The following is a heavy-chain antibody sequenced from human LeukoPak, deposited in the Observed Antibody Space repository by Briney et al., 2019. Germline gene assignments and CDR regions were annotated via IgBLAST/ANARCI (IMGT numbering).Heavy chain of an antibody. Sequence: GGSLRLSCAASGFTFSSYAMSWVRQAPGKGLEWVSAISGSGGSTYYADSVKGRFTISRDNAKNSLYLQMNSLRAEDTAVYYCARSHGDAVDYWGQGTLVTVSS. CDR2: ISGSGGST. V-gene: IGHV3-23*01. D-gene: IGHD4-17*01. J-gene: IGHJ4*02. CDR1: GFTFSSYA. CDR3: ARSHGDAVDY.